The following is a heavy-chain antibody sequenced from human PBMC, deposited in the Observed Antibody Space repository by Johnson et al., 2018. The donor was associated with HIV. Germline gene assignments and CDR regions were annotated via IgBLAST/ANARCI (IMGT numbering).Heavy chain of an antibody. CDR2: IWYDGSNK. CDR3: ARGSLSGSPDI. Sequence: QVQVVESGGGVVQPGKSLRLSCAASGFTFSSYGMHWVRQAAGKGLEWVALIWYDGSNKYSADSVKGRFTISRDNSKNTLYLQMTSLRAEDTAVYYCARGSLSGSPDIWGQGTMVTVSS. CDR1: GFTFSSYG. D-gene: IGHD1-26*01. V-gene: IGHV3-30*19. J-gene: IGHJ3*02.